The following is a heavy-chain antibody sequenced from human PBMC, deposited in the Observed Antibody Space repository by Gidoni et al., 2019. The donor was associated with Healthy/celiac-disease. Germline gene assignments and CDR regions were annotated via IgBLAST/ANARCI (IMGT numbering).Heavy chain of an antibody. D-gene: IGHD7-27*01. CDR2: IDWDDDK. CDR3: ARSVFANWGSGFDY. V-gene: IGHV2-70*04. CDR1: GFSLSTSGMR. Sequence: QVTLKESGPALVKPTQTLTLTCTFSGFSLSTSGMRVSWIRQPPGKALEWLARIDWDDDKFYSTSLKTRLTISKDTSKNQVVLTMTNMDPVDTATYYCARSVFANWGSGFDYWGQGTLVTVSS. J-gene: IGHJ4*02.